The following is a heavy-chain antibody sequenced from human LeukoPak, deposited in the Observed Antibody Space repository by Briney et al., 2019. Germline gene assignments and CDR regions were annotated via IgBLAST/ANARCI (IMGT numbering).Heavy chain of an antibody. CDR3: ARALDYDYVWGSYRHPFDY. D-gene: IGHD3-16*02. CDR2: ISSSSSYI. CDR1: RFTFSSYS. J-gene: IGHJ4*02. Sequence: GGSLRLSCAASRFTFSSYSMNWVRQAPGKGLEWVSSISSSSSYIYYADSVKGRFTISRDNAKNSLYLQMNSLRAEDTAVYYCARALDYDYVWGSYRHPFDYWGQGTLVTVSS. V-gene: IGHV3-21*01.